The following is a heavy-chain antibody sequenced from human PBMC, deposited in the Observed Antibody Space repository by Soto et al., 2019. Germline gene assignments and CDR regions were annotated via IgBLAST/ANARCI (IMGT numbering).Heavy chain of an antibody. CDR2: INQDGNED. J-gene: IGHJ4*02. CDR3: ARTGDGHHDFLDY. Sequence: WSLRLSFSASGFTFSSYLMNWVRQAPGKGLEWVANINQDGNEDNLLDSVKGRFTISRDNAKNSLFLQMNSLRVDDTAVYYCARTGDGHHDFLDYWGQGALVTVSS. CDR1: GFTFSSYL. D-gene: IGHD1-1*01. V-gene: IGHV3-7*01.